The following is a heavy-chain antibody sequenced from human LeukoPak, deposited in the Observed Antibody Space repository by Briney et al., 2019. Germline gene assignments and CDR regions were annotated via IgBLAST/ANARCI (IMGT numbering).Heavy chain of an antibody. D-gene: IGHD2-15*01. CDR1: GYTFTSYG. CDR2: ISAYNGNT. V-gene: IGHV1-18*01. CDR3: ARDVEGYSGAYYYYYGMDV. Sequence: ASVKVSCKASGYTFTSYGISWVRQAPGQGLEWMGWISAYNGNTNYAQELQGRVTMTTDTSTSTAYMELRSLRSDDTAVYYCARDVEGYSGAYYYYYGMDVWGQGTTVTVSS. J-gene: IGHJ6*02.